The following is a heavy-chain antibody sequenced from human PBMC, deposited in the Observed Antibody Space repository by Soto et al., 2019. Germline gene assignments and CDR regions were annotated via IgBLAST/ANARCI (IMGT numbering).Heavy chain of an antibody. V-gene: IGHV1-18*01. D-gene: IGHD2-15*01. J-gene: IGHJ6*03. Sequence: QVPLVQSGAEVKKPGASVKVSCKASGYTFTSYGISWVRQAPGQGLEWLGWISAYNGNTNYAQKLQGRVTMTTDTSTSTAYMELRSLRSDDTAVYYCARDFSYCSGGSCLPGGYYYYMDVWGKGTTVTVSS. CDR1: GYTFTSYG. CDR2: ISAYNGNT. CDR3: ARDFSYCSGGSCLPGGYYYYMDV.